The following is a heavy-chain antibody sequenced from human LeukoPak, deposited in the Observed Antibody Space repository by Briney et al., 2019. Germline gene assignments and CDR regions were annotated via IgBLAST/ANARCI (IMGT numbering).Heavy chain of an antibody. Sequence: GGSLRLSCAASGFTVSSNYMSWVRQAPGKGLEWVSVIYSGGSTYYADSVKGRFTISRDNSKNTLYLQMNSLRAEDTAVYYCARVGSSSSWYYDYWGQGTLVTVSS. CDR1: GFTVSSNY. CDR3: ARVGSSSSWYYDY. J-gene: IGHJ4*02. V-gene: IGHV3-66*01. D-gene: IGHD6-13*01. CDR2: IYSGGST.